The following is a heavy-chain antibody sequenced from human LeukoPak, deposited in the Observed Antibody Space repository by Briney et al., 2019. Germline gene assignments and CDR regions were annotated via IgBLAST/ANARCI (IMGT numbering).Heavy chain of an antibody. Sequence: PGGSLRLSCAVSGFSFSNNWMSWVRQAPGKGLEWVATIKTDGSEKYYVDSVKGRFTISRDNARNSMYLQMNSLRAEDTAVYYCAREGWPAANMDVWGKGTTVTVSS. CDR3: AREGWPAANMDV. CDR1: GFSFSNNW. V-gene: IGHV3-7*01. J-gene: IGHJ6*03. D-gene: IGHD2-2*01. CDR2: IKTDGSEK.